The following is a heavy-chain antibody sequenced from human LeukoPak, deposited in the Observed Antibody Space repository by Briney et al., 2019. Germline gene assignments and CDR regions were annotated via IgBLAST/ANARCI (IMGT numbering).Heavy chain of an antibody. CDR3: AKDGRSDLGDHHEYFDY. CDR2: VSYTGGMT. D-gene: IGHD4-17*01. V-gene: IGHV3-23*01. J-gene: IGHJ4*02. Sequence: GGSLRLSCAASGFPFSSYAMSWVRQAPGKGLEWVSAVSYTGGMTYYADSVKGRFTISRDNSKNTLYLQMNGLRAEDTAVYYCAKDGRSDLGDHHEYFDYWAREPWSPSPQ. CDR1: GFPFSSYA.